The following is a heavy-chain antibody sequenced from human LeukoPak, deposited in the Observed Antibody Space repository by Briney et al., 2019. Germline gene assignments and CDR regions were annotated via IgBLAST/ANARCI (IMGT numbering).Heavy chain of an antibody. D-gene: IGHD6-13*01. CDR2: IYYSGST. CDR3: ARGSSSSHHPALS. J-gene: IGHJ4*02. Sequence: TSETLSLTCTVSGGSTSSYYWSWIRQPPGKGLEWIGYIYYSGSTNYNPSLKSRVTISVDTSQNQFSLKLSSVTAADTAVYFCARGSSSSHHPALSWGQGTLVTVSS. V-gene: IGHV4-59*01. CDR1: GGSTSSYY.